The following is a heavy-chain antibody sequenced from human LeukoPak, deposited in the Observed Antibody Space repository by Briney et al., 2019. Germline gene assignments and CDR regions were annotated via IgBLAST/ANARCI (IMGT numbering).Heavy chain of an antibody. J-gene: IGHJ4*02. V-gene: IGHV3-21*01. Sequence: PGGSLRLSCAASGFTFSTYSMTWVRQAPGKGLEWVSSISSGSSDISYADSVKGRFTISRDNAKYSLYLQVNSLRAEDTAVYYCARLTGVVNAFGYWGQGTLVNGSS. CDR3: ARLTGVVNAFGY. CDR1: GFTFSTYS. D-gene: IGHD5-18*01. CDR2: ISSGSSDI.